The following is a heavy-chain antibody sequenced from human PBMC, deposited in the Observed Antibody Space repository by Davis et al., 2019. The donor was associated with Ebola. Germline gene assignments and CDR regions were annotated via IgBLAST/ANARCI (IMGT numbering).Heavy chain of an antibody. V-gene: IGHV6-1*01. D-gene: IGHD5-24*01. Sequence: HSQTLSLTCDVSGDSLSSNSAGWNWIRQSPSRGLEWLGRTSFRSKWFFEFAVSVRSRITITPDTAKNHFSLHLKSVTPDDTAIYFCARDKWGLPGDGYGHQGLDYWGRGTLVTVSS. CDR3: ARDKWGLPGDGYGHQGLDY. CDR1: GDSLSSNSAG. CDR2: TSFRSKWFF. J-gene: IGHJ4*02.